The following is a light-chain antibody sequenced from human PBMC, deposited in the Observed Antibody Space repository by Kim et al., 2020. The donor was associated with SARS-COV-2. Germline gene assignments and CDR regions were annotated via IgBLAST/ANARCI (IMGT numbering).Light chain of an antibody. J-gene: IGKJ4*01. Sequence: ASVGDSITITCRASEGIINYLAWYQQKPGKVPKLLIYAASTLQSGVPSRFSGSGSGTDFTLTISSLQPEDVATYYCQDYNGAPITFGGGTKVDIK. V-gene: IGKV1-27*01. CDR1: EGIINY. CDR2: AAS. CDR3: QDYNGAPIT.